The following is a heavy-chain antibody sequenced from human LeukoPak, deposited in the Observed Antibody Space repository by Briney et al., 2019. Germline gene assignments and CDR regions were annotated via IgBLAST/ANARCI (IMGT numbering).Heavy chain of an antibody. V-gene: IGHV3-15*01. J-gene: IGHJ4*02. D-gene: IGHD1-26*01. CDR3: TGHEYSGTIDY. Sequence: PGGSLRLSCAASGFTFSNAWMSWVRQAPGKGLEWVGRIKSKTDGGTTDYAAPVKGRFTISGDDSKNTLYLQMNSLKTEDTAVYYCTGHEYSGTIDYWGQGTLVTVSS. CDR1: GFTFSNAW. CDR2: IKSKTDGGTT.